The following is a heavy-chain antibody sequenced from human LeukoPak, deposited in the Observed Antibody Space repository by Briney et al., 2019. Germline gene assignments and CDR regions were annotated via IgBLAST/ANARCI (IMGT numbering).Heavy chain of an antibody. CDR1: GGSFSDYY. V-gene: IGHV4-34*01. J-gene: IGHJ4*02. Sequence: SETLSLTCAVYGGSFSDYYWSWIRQPPGKGLEWIGSIYHSGSTYYNPSLKSRVTISVDTSKNQFSLKLSSVTAADTAVYYCARQTVGYSYGPERYYFDYWGQGTLVTVSS. CDR3: ARQTVGYSYGPERYYFDY. CDR2: IYHSGST. D-gene: IGHD5-18*01.